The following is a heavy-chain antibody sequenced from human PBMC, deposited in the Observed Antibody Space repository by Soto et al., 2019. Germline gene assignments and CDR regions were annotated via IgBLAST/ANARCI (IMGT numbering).Heavy chain of an antibody. CDR1: GFAVSNSY. J-gene: IGHJ5*01. CDR3: PSGFPTPLGS. D-gene: IGHD1-1*01. Sequence: VGSLGLCCAASGFAVSNSYMSWVRQAPGNGLEWVSVIYSGGSTYYADSVKGRFTISRDSSKNTLYLRMNSLRAEDTAVYYCPSGFPTPLGSWRQAT. V-gene: IGHV3-53*01. CDR2: IYSGGST.